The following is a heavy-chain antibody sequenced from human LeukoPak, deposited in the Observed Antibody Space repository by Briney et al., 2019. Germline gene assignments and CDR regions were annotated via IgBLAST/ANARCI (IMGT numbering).Heavy chain of an antibody. V-gene: IGHV3-7*05. J-gene: IGHJ4*02. Sequence: GGSLRLSCAASGFIFRTYWLTWVRQAPGKGLEWVANTNQDGSEIYYVDSVQGRFTISRDNVKDSLYLQMNSLGAEDTAVYYCARRGTSSSWAHFDYWGQGTLVTVSS. CDR1: GFIFRTYW. CDR3: ARRGTSSSWAHFDY. D-gene: IGHD6-13*01. CDR2: TNQDGSEI.